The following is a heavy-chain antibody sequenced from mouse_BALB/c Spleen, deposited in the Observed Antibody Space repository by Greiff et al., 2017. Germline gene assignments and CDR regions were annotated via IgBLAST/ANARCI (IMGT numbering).Heavy chain of an antibody. Sequence: EVQLQQSGPGLVKPSQSLSLTCSVTGYSITSGYYWNCIRQFPGNKLEWMGYISYDGSNNYNPSLKNRISITRDTSKNQFFLKLNSVTTEDTATYYCARRGGSSPFDYWGQGTTLTVSS. J-gene: IGHJ2*01. D-gene: IGHD1-1*01. V-gene: IGHV3-6*02. CDR2: ISYDGSN. CDR1: GYSITSGYY. CDR3: ARRGGSSPFDY.